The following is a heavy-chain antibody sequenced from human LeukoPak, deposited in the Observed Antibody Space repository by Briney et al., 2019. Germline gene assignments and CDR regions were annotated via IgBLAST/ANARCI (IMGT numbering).Heavy chain of an antibody. V-gene: IGHV3-49*03. CDR1: GFTFYDKA. D-gene: IGHD4-11*01. J-gene: IGHJ4*02. CDR3: TRGPKTTTFDY. CDR2: IRSKAYGETT. Sequence: GGSLRLSCSASGFTFYDKAMSWFRQAPGNGLEWVGSIRSKAYGETTEYAASAKGRFTISRDDSKSIAYLQINSLKTEDTAVYYCTRGPKTTTFDYWGQGTLVTVSS.